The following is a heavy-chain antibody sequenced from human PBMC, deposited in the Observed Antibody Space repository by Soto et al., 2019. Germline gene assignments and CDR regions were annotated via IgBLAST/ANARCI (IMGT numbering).Heavy chain of an antibody. CDR2: INHSGST. V-gene: IGHV4-34*01. Sequence: PSETLSLTCAVYGGSFSGYYWSWIRQPPGKGLEWIGEINHSGSTNYNPSLKSRVTISVDTSKNQFSLKLSSVTAADTAVYYCASSGSRLRFFYYYGMDVWGQGTTVTVS. CDR3: ASSGSRLRFFYYYGMDV. CDR1: GGSFSGYY. D-gene: IGHD3-3*01. J-gene: IGHJ6*02.